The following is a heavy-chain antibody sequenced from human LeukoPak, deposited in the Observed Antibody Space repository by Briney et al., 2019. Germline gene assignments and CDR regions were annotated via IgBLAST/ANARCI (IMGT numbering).Heavy chain of an antibody. D-gene: IGHD6-19*01. J-gene: IGHJ4*02. V-gene: IGHV3-21*06. CDR2: ISTSGDST. Sequence: GGSLRLSCAASGFTFSCQNMNWARQAXGKGLEWVAYISTSGDSTKYADSVEGRFTISRDNAENSLYLLMNSLRVEDTAVYYCVKNGWLDYWGQGILVTVSS. CDR3: VKNGWLDY. CDR1: GFTFSCQN.